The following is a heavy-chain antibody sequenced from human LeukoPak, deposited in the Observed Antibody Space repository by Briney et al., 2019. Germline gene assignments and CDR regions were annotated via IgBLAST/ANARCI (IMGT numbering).Heavy chain of an antibody. CDR3: ARDEQPSGVSSGMDV. CDR2: ISGSGGST. V-gene: IGHV3-23*01. Sequence: PGGSLRLSCAASGFTFSSYAMSWVRQAPGKGLEWVSAISGSGGSTYYADSVKGRFTISRDNSKNTLYLQMNSLRAEDTAVYYCARDEQPSGVSSGMDVWGQGTTVTVSS. D-gene: IGHD6-13*01. J-gene: IGHJ6*02. CDR1: GFTFSSYA.